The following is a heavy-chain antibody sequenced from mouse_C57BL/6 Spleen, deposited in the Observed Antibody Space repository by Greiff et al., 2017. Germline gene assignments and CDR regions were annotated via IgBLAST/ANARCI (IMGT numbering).Heavy chain of an antibody. CDR3: TREGYYYGSSYGAWFAY. D-gene: IGHD1-1*01. Sequence: VQLQQSGTVLARPGASVKMSCKTSGYTFTSYWMHWVKQRPGQGLEWIGAIYPGNSDTSYNQKFKGKAKLTAVTSASTAYMELSRLTNEDSAVYYCTREGYYYGSSYGAWFAYWGQGTLVTVAA. CDR2: IYPGNSDT. CDR1: GYTFTSYW. V-gene: IGHV1-5*01. J-gene: IGHJ3*01.